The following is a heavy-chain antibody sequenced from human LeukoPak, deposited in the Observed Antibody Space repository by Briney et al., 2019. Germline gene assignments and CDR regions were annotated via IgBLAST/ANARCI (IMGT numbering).Heavy chain of an antibody. CDR3: ARVDRVAAAGPFDY. CDR1: GFTFSSYS. CDR2: ISSSSSYI. J-gene: IGHJ4*02. V-gene: IGHV3-21*01. Sequence: PGGSLRLSCAASGFTFSSYSMNWVRQAPGKGLEWVSSISSSSSYIYYADSVKGRFTISRDNAKNSLYLQMNSLRAEDTAVYYCARVDRVAAAGPFDYWGQGTLVTVSS. D-gene: IGHD6-13*01.